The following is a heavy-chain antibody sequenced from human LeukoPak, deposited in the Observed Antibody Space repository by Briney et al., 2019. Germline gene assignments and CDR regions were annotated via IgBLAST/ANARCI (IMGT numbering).Heavy chain of an antibody. CDR3: ARRLTQYDCFDP. Sequence: SQTLSLTCAISGDSVSSNSVTWNWIRQSPSRGLEWLGRTYYRSTWYNDYAVSVRGRITVNPDTSKNQLSLHLNSVTPEDTAVYYCARRLTQYDCFDPWGQGILVAVSS. CDR2: TYYRSTWYN. J-gene: IGHJ5*02. CDR1: GDSVSSNSVT. V-gene: IGHV6-1*01. D-gene: IGHD2-2*01.